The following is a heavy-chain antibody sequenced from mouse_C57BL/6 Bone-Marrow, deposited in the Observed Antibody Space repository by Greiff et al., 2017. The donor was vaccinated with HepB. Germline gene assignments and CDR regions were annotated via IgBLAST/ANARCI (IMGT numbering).Heavy chain of an antibody. CDR2: ISSGSSTI. J-gene: IGHJ1*03. D-gene: IGHD1-1*01. CDR3: ARRITTVVATDWYFDV. CDR1: GFTFSDYG. V-gene: IGHV5-17*01. Sequence: EVHLVESGGGLVKPGGSLKLSCAASGFTFSDYGMHWVRQAPEKGLEWVAYISSGSSTIYYADTVKGRFTISRDNAKNTLVLQMTSLRSEDTAMYYCARRITTVVATDWYFDVWGTGTTVTVSS.